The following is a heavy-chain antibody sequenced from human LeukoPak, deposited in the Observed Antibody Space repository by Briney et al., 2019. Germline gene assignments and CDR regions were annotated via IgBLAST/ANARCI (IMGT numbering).Heavy chain of an antibody. Sequence: GGSLRLSCAASGFTFSSYSMNWVRQAPGKGLEWVSYVSSSSSTIYYADSVKGRFTISRDNAKNSLYLQMNSLRAEDTAVYYCARGQVAGTAYWGQGTLVTVSS. CDR2: VSSSSSTI. CDR3: ARGQVAGTAY. V-gene: IGHV3-48*01. D-gene: IGHD6-19*01. CDR1: GFTFSSYS. J-gene: IGHJ4*02.